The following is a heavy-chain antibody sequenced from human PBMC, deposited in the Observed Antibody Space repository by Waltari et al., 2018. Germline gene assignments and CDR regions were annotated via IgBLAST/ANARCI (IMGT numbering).Heavy chain of an antibody. CDR2: INPTGLST. D-gene: IGHD3-3*02. CDR1: GYLFANYY. J-gene: IGHJ4*02. CDR3: ARDLSPGTFDY. Sequence: QVQLVQSGAEVKKPGSSVKISCKASGYLFANYYMHWVRQAPGQGLEWVGIINPTGLSTTYAHKVQGRVTMTRDTSTSTVYMELSSLTSEDTAVYYCARDLSPGTFDYWGQGSLVTVSS. V-gene: IGHV1-46*01.